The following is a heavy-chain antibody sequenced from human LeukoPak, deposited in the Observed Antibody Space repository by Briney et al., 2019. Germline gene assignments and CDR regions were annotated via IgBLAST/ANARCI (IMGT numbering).Heavy chain of an antibody. V-gene: IGHV3-23*01. CDR1: GFTFSSYA. D-gene: IGHD2-2*01. CDR3: AKEMVPAAMPGPPNDAFDI. J-gene: IGHJ3*02. CDR2: ISGSGGST. Sequence: GGSLRLSCAASGFTFSSYAMSWVRQAPGKGLEWVSAISGSGGSTYYADSVKGRFTISRDNSKNTLYLQMNSLRAEDTAVYYCAKEMVPAAMPGPPNDAFDIWGQGTMVTVSS.